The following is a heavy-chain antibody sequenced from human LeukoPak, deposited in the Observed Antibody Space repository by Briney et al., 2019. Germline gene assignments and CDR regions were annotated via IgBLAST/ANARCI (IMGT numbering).Heavy chain of an antibody. J-gene: IGHJ3*02. CDR1: GGSISSGGYY. CDR3: ARDMAVDCSSTSCYSAFDI. CDR2: IYYSGST. Sequence: PSGTLSLTCTVSGGSISSGGYYWSWIRQHPGKGLEWIGYIYYSGSTYYNPSLKSRVTISVDTSKNQFSLKLSSVTAADTAVYYCARDMAVDCSSTSCYSAFDIWGQGTMVTVSS. V-gene: IGHV4-31*03. D-gene: IGHD2-2*01.